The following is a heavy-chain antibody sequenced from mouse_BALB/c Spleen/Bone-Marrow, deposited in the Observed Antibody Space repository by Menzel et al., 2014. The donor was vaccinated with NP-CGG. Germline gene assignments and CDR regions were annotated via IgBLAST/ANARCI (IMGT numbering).Heavy chain of an antibody. D-gene: IGHD3-2*01. Sequence: QVQLQQSGPELVRPGVSVKISCKGSGYTFTDYAMHWVKQSHAKSLEWIGVISTYSGNTNYNQKFKGKATMTVDKSSSTDYMDLARLTSEDSAIYSCARGRQLGLRSFAYWGQGTLVTVSA. CDR3: ARGRQLGLRSFAY. V-gene: IGHV1-67*01. CDR1: GYTFTDYA. CDR2: ISTYSGNT. J-gene: IGHJ3*01.